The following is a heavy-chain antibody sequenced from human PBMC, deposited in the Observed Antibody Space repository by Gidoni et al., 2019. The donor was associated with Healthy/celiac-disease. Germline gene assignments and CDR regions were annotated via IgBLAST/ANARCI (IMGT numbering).Heavy chain of an antibody. CDR2: IYCSGIT. D-gene: IGHD3-22*01. CDR3: ARRPTAYYDSSGYTYAFDI. V-gene: IGHV4-31*03. CDR1: GVPISSGGYY. Sequence: QVQRQESGPGLVKPSQTLSLTCTVSGVPISSGGYYWSWIRQHPGKGLEWIGYIYCSGITYYNPSLKSRVTISVDTSKNQFSLELSPVTAADTAVYYCARRPTAYYDSSGYTYAFDIWVQGTMVTVSS. J-gene: IGHJ3*02.